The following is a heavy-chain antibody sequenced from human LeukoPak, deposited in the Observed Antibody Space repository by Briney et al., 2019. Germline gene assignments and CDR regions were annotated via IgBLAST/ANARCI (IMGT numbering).Heavy chain of an antibody. D-gene: IGHD3-9*01. Sequence: ASVKVSCKASGYAFDSYGLTWVRQAPGQGPEWMGWISTYNANTIYAQKFQGRVSMTTDTSTKTAYMEVRSLRSDDTAVYFCARDILTGNALGHWGQGTQVTVSS. CDR3: ARDILTGNALGH. CDR1: GYAFDSYG. CDR2: ISTYNANT. J-gene: IGHJ4*02. V-gene: IGHV1-18*04.